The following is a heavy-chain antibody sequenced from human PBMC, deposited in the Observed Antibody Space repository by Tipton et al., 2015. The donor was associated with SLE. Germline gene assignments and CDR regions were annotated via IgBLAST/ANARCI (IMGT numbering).Heavy chain of an antibody. J-gene: IGHJ4*02. D-gene: IGHD1-1*01. V-gene: IGHV3-21*01. CDR2: ISGDSSYK. CDR3: ARVAPTEVFDY. Sequence: QLVQSGGGLVKSGGSLRLSCAASGFTFSSYTMNWVRQAPGKGLEWVSSISGDSSYKFYADSLKGRFTISRDNAKNSLYLQVNSLRADDTAVYYCARVAPTEVFDYWGQGTLVTVSS. CDR1: GFTFSSYT.